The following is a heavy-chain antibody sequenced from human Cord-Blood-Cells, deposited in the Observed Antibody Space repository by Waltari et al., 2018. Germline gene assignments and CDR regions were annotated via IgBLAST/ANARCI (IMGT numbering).Heavy chain of an antibody. J-gene: IGHJ4*02. CDR1: GSTFSSYW. Sequence: EVQLVESGGGLVQPGGSLRLSCAASGSTFSSYWMSWVGKAPGKGLEWVANIKQDGSEKYYVDSVKGRFTISRDNAKNSLYLQRNSLRAEDTAVYYCARDLYSSSSVDYWGQGTLVTVSS. CDR2: IKQDGSEK. D-gene: IGHD6-6*01. CDR3: ARDLYSSSSVDY. V-gene: IGHV3-7*01.